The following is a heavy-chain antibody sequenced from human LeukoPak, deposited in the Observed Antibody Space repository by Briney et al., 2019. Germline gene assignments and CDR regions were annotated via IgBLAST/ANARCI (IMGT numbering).Heavy chain of an antibody. V-gene: IGHV1-18*01. J-gene: IGHJ5*02. CDR1: GYTFTSYG. Sequence: GASVKVSCKASGYTFTSYGISWVRQAPGQGLEWMEWISAYNGNTNYAQKLQGRVTITRDTSASTAYMELSSLRSEDTAVYYCARSRQFGDGPRFFDPWGQGTLVTVSS. D-gene: IGHD3-10*01. CDR2: ISAYNGNT. CDR3: ARSRQFGDGPRFFDP.